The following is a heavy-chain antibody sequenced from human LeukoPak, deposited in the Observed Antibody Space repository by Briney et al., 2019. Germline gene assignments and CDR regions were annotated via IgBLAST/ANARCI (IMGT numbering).Heavy chain of an antibody. Sequence: GGSLRLSCAASGFTFSTHWMHWVRQAPGKGLVWVSRVTGDGSSTIYADSVKGRFTISRDNAKNTLFLQMNSLKTEDTAVYYCARDHGYNFDLWGQGTLVTVSS. J-gene: IGHJ4*02. CDR2: VTGDGSST. CDR1: GFTFSTHW. V-gene: IGHV3-74*01. D-gene: IGHD5-24*01. CDR3: ARDHGYNFDL.